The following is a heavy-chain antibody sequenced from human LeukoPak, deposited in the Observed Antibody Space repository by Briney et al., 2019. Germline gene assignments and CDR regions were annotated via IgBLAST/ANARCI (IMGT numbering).Heavy chain of an antibody. J-gene: IGHJ4*02. CDR3: ARPGRDHDY. Sequence: SETLSLTCTVSGGSIGSSSYYWGWIRQPPGKGLEWIGSIYYSGSTYYNPSLKSRVTISVDTSKNQFSLKLSSVTAADTAVYYCARPGRDHDYWGQGTLVTVSS. V-gene: IGHV4-39*01. CDR1: GGSIGSSSYY. D-gene: IGHD2-21*01. CDR2: IYYSGST.